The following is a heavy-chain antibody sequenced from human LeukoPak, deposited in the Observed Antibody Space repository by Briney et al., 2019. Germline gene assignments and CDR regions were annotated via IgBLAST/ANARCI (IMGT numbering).Heavy chain of an antibody. CDR2: IYTSGST. J-gene: IGHJ4*02. CDR1: GGSISSYY. V-gene: IGHV4-4*07. Sequence: SETLSLTCTVSGGSISSYYWSWIRQPAGKGLEWIGRIYTSGSTNYNPSLKSRVTMSVDTSKNQFSLKLSSVTAADTAVYYCARDLGVAVAGTEDYWGQGTLVTVSS. CDR3: ARDLGVAVAGTEDY. D-gene: IGHD6-19*01.